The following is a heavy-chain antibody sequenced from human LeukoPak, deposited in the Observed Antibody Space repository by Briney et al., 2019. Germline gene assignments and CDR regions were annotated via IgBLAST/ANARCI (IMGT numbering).Heavy chain of an antibody. CDR2: INPNSGGT. V-gene: IGHV1-2*02. CDR1: GYTFTAYY. D-gene: IGHD2-21*02. J-gene: IGHJ4*02. CDR3: ARDHQAYCGRDCYSPFDY. Sequence: ASVKVSCKASGYTFTAYYMHWVRQAPGHGLGWMGWINPNSGGTNYAQKFQGRVTMTRDTSISTDYMELSRLRSDDTAVYYCARDHQAYCGRDCYSPFDYWGQGTLVTVSS.